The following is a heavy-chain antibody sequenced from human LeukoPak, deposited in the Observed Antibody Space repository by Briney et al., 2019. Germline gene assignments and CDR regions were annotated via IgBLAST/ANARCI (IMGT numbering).Heavy chain of an antibody. D-gene: IGHD1-7*01. Sequence: SETLSLTCTVSGGSIKSYYWSWIRQPPGKGLEWVGYIYYSGSTNYNPSLKSRVTISVGTSKNQFSLRLSSVTAADTAVYYCARQIGSGSKFFDYWGQGTLVTVSS. V-gene: IGHV4-59*08. J-gene: IGHJ4*02. CDR2: IYYSGST. CDR1: GGSIKSYY. CDR3: ARQIGSGSKFFDY.